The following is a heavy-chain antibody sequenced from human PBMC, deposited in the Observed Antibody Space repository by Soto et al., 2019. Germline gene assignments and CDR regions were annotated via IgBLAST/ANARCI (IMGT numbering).Heavy chain of an antibody. CDR3: AGDSRDFWSGYSYYFDY. Sequence: EVQLVESGGGLVKPGGSLRLSCAASGFTFSSDSMNWVRQAPGKGLEWVSSISSSSSYIYYADYVKGRFTISRDNAKNSLYLQMNSLRAEDTPVYYCAGDSRDFWSGYSYYFDYWGQGTLVTVSS. CDR2: ISSSSSYI. CDR1: GFTFSSDS. V-gene: IGHV3-21*01. D-gene: IGHD3-3*01. J-gene: IGHJ4*02.